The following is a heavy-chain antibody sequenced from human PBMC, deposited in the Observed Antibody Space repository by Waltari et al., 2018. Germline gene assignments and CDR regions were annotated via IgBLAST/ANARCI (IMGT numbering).Heavy chain of an antibody. V-gene: IGHV1-46*01. J-gene: IGHJ4*02. CDR1: GYTFTSYY. Sequence: QVQLVQSGAELKKPGASVTLSCKASGYTFTSYYIRWVRQAPVQGLEWMGVINSCGDTTIYAQKFQGRVTMTRDTSTSTVYMELSSLRSEDTAVYYCARLGITMTPDYWGQGTLVTVSS. CDR3: ARLGITMTPDY. CDR2: INSCGDTT.